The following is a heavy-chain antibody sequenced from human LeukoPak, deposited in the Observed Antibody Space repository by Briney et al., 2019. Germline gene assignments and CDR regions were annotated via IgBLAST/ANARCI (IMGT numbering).Heavy chain of an antibody. CDR1: GFTLSSYA. CDR2: ISVSGNT. V-gene: IGHV3-23*01. CDR3: AKAPVTTCSGAYCYPFDY. D-gene: IGHD2-15*01. Sequence: SCKASGFTLSSYAMSWVRQGPGKGLEWVSAISVSGNTYHADSVKGRFTISRDSSKNTLYLQMNSLRAEDAAVYYCAKAPVTTCSGAYCYPFDYWGQGTLVTVSS. J-gene: IGHJ4*02.